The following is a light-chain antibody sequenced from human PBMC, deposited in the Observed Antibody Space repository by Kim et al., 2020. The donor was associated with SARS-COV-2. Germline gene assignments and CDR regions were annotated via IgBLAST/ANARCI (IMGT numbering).Light chain of an antibody. CDR1: QSVSSY. Sequence: VFPPSPATLSLSPGERATLSCRASQSVSSYLAWYQQKPGQAPRLLIYDASNRATGIPARFSGSGSGTDFTLTISSLEPEDFAVYYCQQRSNWPWTFGQGTKVDIK. J-gene: IGKJ1*01. CDR2: DAS. CDR3: QQRSNWPWT. V-gene: IGKV3-11*01.